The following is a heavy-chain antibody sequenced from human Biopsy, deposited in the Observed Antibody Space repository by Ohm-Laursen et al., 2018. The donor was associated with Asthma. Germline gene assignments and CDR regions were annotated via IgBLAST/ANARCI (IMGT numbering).Heavy chain of an antibody. CDR1: GFTFGNFA. Sequence: GSLRLSCTAFGFTFGNFAMSWARQAPGKGLEWVSTIKTNGRGADYPNPAKGRFTISRDDSKNTLYLQMSSLRAEDTAVYYCVKDTYEDDYGYYTFDVWGQGTMVTVSS. J-gene: IGHJ3*01. CDR3: VKDTYEDDYGYYTFDV. V-gene: IGHV3-23*01. D-gene: IGHD3-22*01. CDR2: IKTNGRGA.